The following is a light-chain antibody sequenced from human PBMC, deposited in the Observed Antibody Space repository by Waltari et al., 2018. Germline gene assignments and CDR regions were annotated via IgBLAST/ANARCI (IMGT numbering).Light chain of an antibody. Sequence: EVVLTQSPGTLSLSPGARVTLSCRAGQSISRALTWYQQKPGQAPRLLLYGASTRTTGIPDRFIGSGSGTDFSLTISRLDPDDFAVYYCQHYVRLPGTFGQGTTVEIK. J-gene: IGKJ1*01. CDR2: GAS. CDR1: QSISRA. CDR3: QHYVRLPGT. V-gene: IGKV3-20*01.